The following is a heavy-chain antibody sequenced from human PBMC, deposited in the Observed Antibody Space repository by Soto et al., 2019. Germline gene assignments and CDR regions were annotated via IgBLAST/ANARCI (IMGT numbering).Heavy chain of an antibody. V-gene: IGHV3-23*01. CDR3: AKGVPGIAVAGTGYFQH. CDR1: GFTFTNYA. Sequence: GGSLRLSCAASGFTFTNYAMTWVRQAPGKGLEWVSSISGGGNSTYYADSLKGRFTISRDNSKNTLYLQINSLRAEDTAVYYCAKGVPGIAVAGTGYFQHWGQGTLVTVSS. J-gene: IGHJ1*01. D-gene: IGHD6-19*01. CDR2: ISGGGNST.